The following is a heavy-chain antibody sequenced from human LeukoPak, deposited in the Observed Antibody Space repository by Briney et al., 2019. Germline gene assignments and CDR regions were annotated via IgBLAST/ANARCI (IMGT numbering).Heavy chain of an antibody. CDR2: MNPNSGNT. D-gene: IGHD3-22*01. CDR3: ARSLYDRKESFD. V-gene: IGHV1-8*01. CDR1: GYTFTSYD. Sequence: ASVKVSCKASGYTFTSYDINWVRQATGQGLEWMGWMNPNSGNTGYAQKFQGRVTMTRNTSISTAYMELSSLRSEDTAVYYCARSLYDRKESFDWGQGTLVTVSS. J-gene: IGHJ4*02.